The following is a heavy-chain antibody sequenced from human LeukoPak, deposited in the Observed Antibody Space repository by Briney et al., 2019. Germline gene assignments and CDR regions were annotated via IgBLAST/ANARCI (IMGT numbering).Heavy chain of an antibody. D-gene: IGHD6-6*01. CDR2: IDNGGRT. CDR1: GFTVSSNY. V-gene: IGHV3-53*01. J-gene: IGHJ4*02. CDR3: ARDGSARSLGN. Sequence: GGSLRLSCAASGFTVSSNYMSWVRQAPGKGLEWVSVIDNGGRTYYADSVKGRFTISRGNSKNTLYLQMNSLRAEDTAVYYCARDGSARSLGNWGQGTLVSVSS.